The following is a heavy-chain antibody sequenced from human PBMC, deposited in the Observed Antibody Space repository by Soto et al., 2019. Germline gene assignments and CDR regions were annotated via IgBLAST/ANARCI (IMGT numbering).Heavy chain of an antibody. Sequence: SETVSLTCTVSGGSISSSSYYWGWIRQPPGKGLEWIGSIYYSGSTYYNPSLKSRVTISVDTSKNQFSLKLSSVTAADTAVYYCARPDTVTTSDIWGQGTMLTVSS. CDR2: IYYSGST. V-gene: IGHV4-39*01. CDR1: GGSISSSSYY. J-gene: IGHJ3*02. CDR3: ARPDTVTTSDI. D-gene: IGHD4-17*01.